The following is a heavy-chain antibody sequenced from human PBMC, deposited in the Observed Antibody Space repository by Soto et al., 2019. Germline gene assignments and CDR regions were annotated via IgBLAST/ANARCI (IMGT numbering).Heavy chain of an antibody. CDR2: IYYSRSN. D-gene: IGHD3-22*01. CDR1: GGSISSGGYY. Sequence: SETLSLTCTVSGGSISSGGYYWSRIREHPGKGLEWNGYIYYSRSNKNKPSLKSRGTISVDTSKNQFSLKLSSVTAADTAVYYCARYDSSGTVDYWGQGTLVTVSS. J-gene: IGHJ4*02. CDR3: ARYDSSGTVDY. V-gene: IGHV4-31*03.